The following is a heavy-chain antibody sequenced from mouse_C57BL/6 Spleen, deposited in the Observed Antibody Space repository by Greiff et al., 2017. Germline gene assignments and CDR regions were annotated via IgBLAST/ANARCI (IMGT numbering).Heavy chain of an antibody. D-gene: IGHD1-1*01. Sequence: QVQLKQPGAELVMPGASVKLSCKASGYTFTSYWMHWVKQRPGQGLEWIGEIDPSDSYTNYNQKFKGKSTLTVDKSSSTAYMQLSSLTSEDSAVYYFARGYGSSYKYFDVWGTGTTVTVSS. J-gene: IGHJ1*03. V-gene: IGHV1-69*01. CDR2: IDPSDSYT. CDR1: GYTFTSYW. CDR3: ARGYGSSYKYFDV.